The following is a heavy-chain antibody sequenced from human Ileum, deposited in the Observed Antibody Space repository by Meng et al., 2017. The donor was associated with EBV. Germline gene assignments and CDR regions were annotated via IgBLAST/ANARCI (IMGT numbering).Heavy chain of an antibody. CDR1: RGSISSSNYC. Sequence: QWLIQESGTGLWTRPETLSLNVSVARGSISSSNYCCGSIRHPPVKGLEWIQSNCYTDYSSSNPSHKSRVTIAAAKSKNPFSLRLNSLTAADTAVYHCAMGPDYAKPGYWFQGTLVTVSS. D-gene: IGHD4-17*01. CDR3: AMGPDYAKPGY. CDR2: NCYTDYS. J-gene: IGHJ4*02. V-gene: IGHV4-39*01.